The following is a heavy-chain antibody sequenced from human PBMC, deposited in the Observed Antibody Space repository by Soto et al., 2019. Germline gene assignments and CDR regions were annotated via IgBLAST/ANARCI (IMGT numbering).Heavy chain of an antibody. CDR2: ISYDGSNK. V-gene: IGHV3-30-3*01. CDR1: GFAFRSYA. J-gene: IGHJ4*02. CDR3: ASRRGFGTYYFAY. Sequence: QVQLVESGGGVVQPGRSLRLSCEASGFAFRSYAVHWVRQAPGKGLDWVALISYDGSNKYYADSVKGRFTIPRDNSKNTLYLQVNSLRAEDTAVYYCASRRGFGTYYFAYWGQGTLVTVSS. D-gene: IGHD1-7*01.